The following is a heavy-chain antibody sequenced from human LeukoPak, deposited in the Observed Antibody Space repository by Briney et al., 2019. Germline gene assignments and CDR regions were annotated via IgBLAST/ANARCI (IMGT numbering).Heavy chain of an antibody. Sequence: SETLSFTCTVSGGSISSYYWSWIRQSPGKGLEWIGFIYYSGNTNSNPSLKSRVTMSVDTSKNQFSLRLASVTAADTAVYYCASGLRRDWFDPWGQGTLVTVSS. CDR1: GGSISSYY. V-gene: IGHV4-59*01. CDR2: IYYSGNT. CDR3: ASGLRRDWFDP. J-gene: IGHJ5*02. D-gene: IGHD2-21*01.